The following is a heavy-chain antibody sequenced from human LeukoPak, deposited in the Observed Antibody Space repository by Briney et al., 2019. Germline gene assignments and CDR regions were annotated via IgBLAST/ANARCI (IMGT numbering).Heavy chain of an antibody. J-gene: IGHJ1*01. CDR1: GFTVSTNY. CDR2: VYYDGST. D-gene: IGHD2-15*01. V-gene: IGHV3-53*01. Sequence: GGSLRLSCAASGFTVSTNYMNWVRQAPGKGLEWVSVVYYDGSTYYADSVKGRFTISRDSSKNILYLQMNYLRADDTAVYYCASPGYCSGSVCYSGYFQHWGQGTLVTVPS. CDR3: ASPGYCSGSVCYSGYFQH.